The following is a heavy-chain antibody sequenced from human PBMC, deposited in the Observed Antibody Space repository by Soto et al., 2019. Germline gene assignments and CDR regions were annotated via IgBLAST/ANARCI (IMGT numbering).Heavy chain of an antibody. D-gene: IGHD3-16*01. V-gene: IGHV3-30-3*01. J-gene: IGHJ4*02. Sequence: PWGSTKISCAASGLTFSSYAMHWVRKATGKGLEWVAVISYDGSNKYYADSVKGRFTISRDNSKNTLYLQMNSLRAEDTAVDYCAITPEGGGEYYFDYWGQGTPVTVFS. CDR1: GLTFSSYA. CDR2: ISYDGSNK. CDR3: AITPEGGGEYYFDY.